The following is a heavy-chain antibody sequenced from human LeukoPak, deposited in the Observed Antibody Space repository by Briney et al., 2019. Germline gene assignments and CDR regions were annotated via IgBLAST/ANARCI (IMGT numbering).Heavy chain of an antibody. Sequence: ASVKVSCKASGYTFTGYYMHWVRQAPGQGLEWMGRINPNSGGTNYAQKFQGRVNMTRDTSISTAYMERSRVRSDYAAVYYCARVVDTAMVTMVDWGQGTLVTVSS. V-gene: IGHV1-2*06. J-gene: IGHJ4*02. D-gene: IGHD5-18*01. CDR1: GYTFTGYY. CDR3: ARVVDTAMVTMVD. CDR2: INPNSGGT.